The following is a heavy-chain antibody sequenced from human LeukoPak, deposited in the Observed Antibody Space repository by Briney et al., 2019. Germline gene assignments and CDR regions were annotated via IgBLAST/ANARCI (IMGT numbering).Heavy chain of an antibody. Sequence: SEPLSLTCTVSGGSISSYYWSWLRQPPGKGLEWIGYIYYSGSTNYNPSLKSRVTISVNTSKNQFSLKLRSVTAADTAVYYCARQSGSGSYGIDPWGQGTLVTVSS. CDR2: IYYSGST. CDR3: ARQSGSGSYGIDP. V-gene: IGHV4-59*08. D-gene: IGHD3-10*01. CDR1: GGSISSYY. J-gene: IGHJ5*02.